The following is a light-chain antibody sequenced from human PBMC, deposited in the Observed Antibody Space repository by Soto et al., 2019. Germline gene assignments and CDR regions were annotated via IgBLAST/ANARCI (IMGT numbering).Light chain of an antibody. J-gene: IGKJ1*01. CDR1: QSVSSN. CDR2: DAS. CDR3: QQYNNWPQT. Sequence: IVMTKSPATLSVSPGEGATLSCRASQSVSSNLTWYQQKPGQAPRLLIYDASNRATGIPARFSGSGPGTDFTLTISSLQSEDSAVYYCQQYNNWPQTFGQGTKVDI. V-gene: IGKV3D-15*01.